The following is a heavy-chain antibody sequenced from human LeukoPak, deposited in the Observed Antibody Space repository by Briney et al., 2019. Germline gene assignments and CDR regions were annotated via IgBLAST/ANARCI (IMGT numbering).Heavy chain of an antibody. Sequence: GGSLRLSCAASGFTFSSYAMSWVRQAPGKGLEWVSAISGSGGCTYYADSVKGRFTISRDNSKNTLYLQMNSLRAEDTAVYYCAKTPDAIAVAAHFDYWGQGTLVTVSS. CDR1: GFTFSSYA. CDR2: ISGSGGCT. D-gene: IGHD6-19*01. V-gene: IGHV3-23*01. CDR3: AKTPDAIAVAAHFDY. J-gene: IGHJ4*02.